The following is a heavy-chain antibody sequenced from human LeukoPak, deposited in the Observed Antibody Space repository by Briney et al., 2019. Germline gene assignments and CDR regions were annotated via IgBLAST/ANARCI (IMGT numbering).Heavy chain of an antibody. CDR3: GRAFRTPSWFIGY. V-gene: IGHV3-23*01. J-gene: IGHJ4*02. CDR1: GFTFSSYA. Sequence: GGSLRLSCAASGFTFSSYAMTWVRQAPGKGLEWVSSISNSADVRYHADTVKGRFTISRDNSKSTLYLQMNSLRAGDTAVYYCGRAFRTPSWFIGYWGQGALVTVSS. CDR2: ISNSADVR. D-gene: IGHD3-10*01.